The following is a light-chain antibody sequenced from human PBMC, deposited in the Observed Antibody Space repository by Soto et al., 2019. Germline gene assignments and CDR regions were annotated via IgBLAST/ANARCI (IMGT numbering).Light chain of an antibody. Sequence: DIVMTQSPDSLAVSLGERATFNCKSSQSILDRSKNKYCLAWYQQKSGQPPKLLIYWASLREPGVPDRFTGSGSGTDFTLTISSLQAEDVAVYYCQQYFTSPWTFGQGTKVEI. CDR1: QSILDRSKNKYC. CDR2: WAS. V-gene: IGKV4-1*01. J-gene: IGKJ1*01. CDR3: QQYFTSPWT.